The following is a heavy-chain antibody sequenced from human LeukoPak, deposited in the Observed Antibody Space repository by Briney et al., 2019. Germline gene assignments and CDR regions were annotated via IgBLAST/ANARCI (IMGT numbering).Heavy chain of an antibody. Sequence: ASVKVSCKASGYTFTSYGISWVRQAPGQGLEWMGWISAYNGNTNYAQKLQGRVTMTTDTSTRTAYMELRSLRSDDTAVYYCARDIGGLGELSLGYWGQGTLVTVSS. CDR1: GYTFTSYG. D-gene: IGHD3-16*02. J-gene: IGHJ4*02. CDR2: ISAYNGNT. V-gene: IGHV1-18*01. CDR3: ARDIGGLGELSLGY.